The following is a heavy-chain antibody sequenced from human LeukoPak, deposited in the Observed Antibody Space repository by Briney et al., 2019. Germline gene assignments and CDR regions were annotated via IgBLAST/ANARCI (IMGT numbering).Heavy chain of an antibody. CDR3: AVSRITMVRGVVMPFYY. Sequence: SETLSLTCAVSGGSISSGSYYWGWIRQPGGKGLEWIVRIYTSGTSNYNPSLKSRVTISVNTSKNQFSLKLSSVTAAETAVYYCAVSRITMVRGVVMPFYYWGQGALVTVSS. D-gene: IGHD3-10*01. CDR2: IYTSGTS. V-gene: IGHV4-61*02. J-gene: IGHJ4*02. CDR1: GGSISSGSYY.